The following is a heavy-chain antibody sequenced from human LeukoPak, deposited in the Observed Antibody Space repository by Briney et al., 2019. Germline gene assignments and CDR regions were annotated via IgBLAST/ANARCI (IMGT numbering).Heavy chain of an antibody. CDR1: GGTFGSYA. J-gene: IGHJ4*02. V-gene: IGHV1-69*13. Sequence: SVKVSCKPSGGTFGSYAISWVRQAPGQGLEWVGGINPLFGAPLYAQKFQGRVTITADERTSTVYIDLSSLRSDDTAVYYCASDEEKAAGSLWGQGTPVIVSS. D-gene: IGHD6-13*01. CDR2: INPLFGAP. CDR3: ASDEEKAAGSL.